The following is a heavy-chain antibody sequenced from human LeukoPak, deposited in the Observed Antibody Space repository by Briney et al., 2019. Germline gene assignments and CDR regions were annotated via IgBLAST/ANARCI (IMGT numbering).Heavy chain of an antibody. CDR1: GFTFSSYA. CDR3: ARAGGEGTAAGTYYVY. V-gene: IGHV3-64*01. Sequence: GGSLRLSCAASGFTFSSYAMHWARQAPGKGLEYVSAISSNGGSTYYANSVKGRFTISRDNSKNTLYLQMGSLRAEDMAVYYWARAGGEGTAAGTYYVYWGQGTLVTVSS. D-gene: IGHD6-13*01. J-gene: IGHJ4*02. CDR2: ISSNGGST.